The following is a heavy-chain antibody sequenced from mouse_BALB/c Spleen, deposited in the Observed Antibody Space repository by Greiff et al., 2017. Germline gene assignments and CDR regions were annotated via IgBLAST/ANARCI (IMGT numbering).Heavy chain of an antibody. D-gene: IGHD1-1*01. CDR3: ARSDYGSSYDFDY. CDR1: GYSITSDYA. CDR2: ISYSGST. Sequence: EVQGVESGPGLVKPSQSLSLTCTVTGYSITSDYAWNWIRQFPGNKLEWMGYISYSGSTSYNPSLKSRISITRDTSKNQFFLQLNSVTTEDTATYYCARSDYGSSYDFDYWGQGTTLTVSS. V-gene: IGHV3-2*02. J-gene: IGHJ2*01.